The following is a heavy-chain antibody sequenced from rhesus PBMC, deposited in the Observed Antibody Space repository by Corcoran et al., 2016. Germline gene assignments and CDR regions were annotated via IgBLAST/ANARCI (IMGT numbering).Heavy chain of an antibody. J-gene: IGHJ6*01. D-gene: IGHD1-26*01. CDR1: GDYITSGYS. Sequence: QVQLKESGSGLVKPSETLSLPCTVPGDYITSGYSWSWIGHPPGTGLEWIGYIGGDYIPYLIGRVTISKDTSKNQYTLSLASVTAADTAVYYCASGLNYGATNFGLDSWGQGVVVTVSS. CDR3: ASGLNYGATNFGLDS. CDR2: IGG. V-gene: IGHV4-127*01.